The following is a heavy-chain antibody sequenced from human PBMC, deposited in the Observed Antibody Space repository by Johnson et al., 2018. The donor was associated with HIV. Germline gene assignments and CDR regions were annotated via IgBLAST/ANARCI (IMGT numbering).Heavy chain of an antibody. Sequence: EQLVVSGGGLVQPGGSLRLSCAASGFTFSNYWMTWVRQAPGKGLEWVANIKQDGSEKYYVDSMKGRFTISRDNAKNSLYLQMNSLRADDTAVYYCARDDTGYSSSFDAFDVWGQGTMVTVSS. CDR1: GFTFSNYW. V-gene: IGHV3-7*05. D-gene: IGHD6-13*01. J-gene: IGHJ3*01. CDR3: ARDDTGYSSSFDAFDV. CDR2: IKQDGSEK.